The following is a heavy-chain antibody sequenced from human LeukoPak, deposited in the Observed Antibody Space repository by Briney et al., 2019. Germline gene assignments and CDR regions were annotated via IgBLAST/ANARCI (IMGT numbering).Heavy chain of an antibody. CDR2: FWYDGSTK. Sequence: PGGSLRLSCAASGFTFSSYGMHWVRQAPGKGVEWVSVFWYDGSTKYYADSVKRRFPISRDNSKSTLYLQMTSLRAEDTALYYCARDKTTLVTVDAFDIWGQGTMVTVSS. V-gene: IGHV3-33*08. J-gene: IGHJ3*02. D-gene: IGHD5-18*01. CDR3: ARDKTTLVTVDAFDI. CDR1: GFTFSSYG.